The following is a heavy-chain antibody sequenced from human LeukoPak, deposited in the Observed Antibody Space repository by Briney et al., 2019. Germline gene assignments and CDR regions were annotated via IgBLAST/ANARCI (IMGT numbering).Heavy chain of an antibody. CDR3: VREDYYASGSLDY. J-gene: IGHJ4*02. CDR2: TYYRSKWYN. D-gene: IGHD3-10*01. V-gene: IGHV6-1*01. CDR1: GDSISSNSAA. Sequence: SQTLSLTCAISGDSISSNSAAWNWIRQSPSRGLEWLGRTYYRSKWYNDYAESVRSRMSTNPDTSKNQFSLHLRSVTPEDAAVYYCVREDYYASGSLDYWGQGTLVTVSS.